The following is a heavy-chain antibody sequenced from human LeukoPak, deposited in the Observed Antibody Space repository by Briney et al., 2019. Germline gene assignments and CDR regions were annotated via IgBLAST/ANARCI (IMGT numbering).Heavy chain of an antibody. J-gene: IGHJ4*02. V-gene: IGHV3-9*01. CDR2: ISWNSGSI. CDR3: AKDMEAVAGTNGIDY. Sequence: TGGSLRLSCAASGFTFDDYAMHWVRQAPGKGLEWVSGISWNSGSIGYADSVKGGFTISRDNAKNSLYLQMNSLRAEDTALYYCAKDMEAVAGTNGIDYWGQGTLVTVSS. D-gene: IGHD6-19*01. CDR1: GFTFDDYA.